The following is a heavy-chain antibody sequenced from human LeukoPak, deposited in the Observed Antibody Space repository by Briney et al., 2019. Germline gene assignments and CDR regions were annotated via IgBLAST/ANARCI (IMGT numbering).Heavy chain of an antibody. J-gene: IGHJ4*02. D-gene: IGHD6-13*01. Sequence: GGSLRLSCAASGFTFSSYAMSWVRQAPGKGLEWVSAISGSGGSTYYADSVKGRFTISRDNSKNTLYLQMNSLRAGDTAVYYCAKDPPTGKEWVRSSWYDGHMHWGQGTLVTVSS. CDR3: AKDPPTGKEWVRSSWYDGHMH. CDR1: GFTFSSYA. CDR2: ISGSGGST. V-gene: IGHV3-23*01.